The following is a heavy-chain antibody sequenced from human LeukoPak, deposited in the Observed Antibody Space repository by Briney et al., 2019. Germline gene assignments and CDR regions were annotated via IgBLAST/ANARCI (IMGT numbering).Heavy chain of an antibody. J-gene: IGHJ4*02. Sequence: SETLSLTCTVSGGSSDIYYWTWIRQSPGKGLEWIGYIYYSGITNYNPSLESRVTMSIDTSKNQFSLKLSSVTAADTAVYYCARQAAGIPVWGPGTLVTVSS. D-gene: IGHD6-25*01. CDR2: IYYSGIT. CDR3: ARQAAGIPV. CDR1: GGSSDIYY. V-gene: IGHV4-59*01.